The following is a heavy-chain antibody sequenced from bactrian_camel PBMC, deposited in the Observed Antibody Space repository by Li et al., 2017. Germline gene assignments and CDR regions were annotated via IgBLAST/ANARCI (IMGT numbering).Heavy chain of an antibody. CDR2: IDSDGAL. CDR3: AADWQPYCSDLSLQHATDDFGY. Sequence: VQLVESGGGSVQAGGSLRLTCEASRPQPQDTASLFTFDSACMGWFRQALGKEREGVAVIDSDGALSLAESVKGRFTISRDNAKNTVYLQMNSLKPEDTAVYYCAADWQPYCSDLSLQHATDDFGYWGHGTQVTVS. D-gene: IGHD2*01. J-gene: IGHJ6*01. V-gene: IGHV3S53*01. CDR1: RPQPQDTASLFTFDSA.